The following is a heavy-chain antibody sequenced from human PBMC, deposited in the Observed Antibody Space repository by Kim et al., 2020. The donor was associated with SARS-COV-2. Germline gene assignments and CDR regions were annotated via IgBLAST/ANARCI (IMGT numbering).Heavy chain of an antibody. V-gene: IGHV4-59*01. CDR2: VLYSGST. Sequence: SETLSLTCTVSGGSISGYYWCWSRQRPGKGLGLVWYVLYSGSTDYNPSLQIRATISVQTSKNQISLNLRSVTAADTAIYYCARDQKGSCSSRCFDPWGQGTLVTVSS. D-gene: IGHD6-13*01. J-gene: IGHJ5*02. CDR1: GGSISGYY. CDR3: ARDQKGSCSSRCFDP.